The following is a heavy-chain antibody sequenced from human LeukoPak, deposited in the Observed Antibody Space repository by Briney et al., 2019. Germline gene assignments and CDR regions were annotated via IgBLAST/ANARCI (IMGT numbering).Heavy chain of an antibody. CDR1: GFTFSSYS. V-gene: IGHV3-48*01. Sequence: PGGSLRLSCAASGFTFSSYSTNWVRQAPGKGLEWVSYISSASNTIYYADSVKGRFTVPRDNAKNSLYLQMNSLRAEDTAMYYCARDGWFGDYNWFDPWGQGTLVTVSS. CDR3: ARDGWFGDYNWFDP. CDR2: ISSASNTI. J-gene: IGHJ5*02. D-gene: IGHD3-10*01.